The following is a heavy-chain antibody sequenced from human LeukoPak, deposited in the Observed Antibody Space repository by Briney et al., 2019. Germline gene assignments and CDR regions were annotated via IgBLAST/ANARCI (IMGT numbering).Heavy chain of an antibody. CDR3: AKGRDGYNGSPLDY. CDR2: ISWNSGSI. V-gene: IGHV3-9*03. Sequence: GGSLRLSCAASGFTFDDYAMHWVRQAPGKGLEWVSGISWNSGSIGYADSVKGRFTISRDNAKNSLYLQMNSLRAEDMASYYCAKGRDGYNGSPLDYWGQGTLVTVSS. J-gene: IGHJ4*02. CDR1: GFTFDDYA. D-gene: IGHD5-24*01.